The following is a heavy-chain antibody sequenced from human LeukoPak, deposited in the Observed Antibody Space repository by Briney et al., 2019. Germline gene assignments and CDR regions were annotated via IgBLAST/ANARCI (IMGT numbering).Heavy chain of an antibody. CDR2: ISSSSSYI. CDR1: GFTFSSYS. J-gene: IGHJ4*02. V-gene: IGHV3-21*01. CDR3: ARVGDHCSSTGCYGFFDY. Sequence: GGSLRLSCAASGFTFSSYSMNWVRQAPGKGLEWVSSISSSSSYIYYADSVKGRFTISRDNAKNSLYLQMNSLRAEDTAVYYCARVGDHCSSTGCYGFFDYWGQGTLVTVSS. D-gene: IGHD2-2*01.